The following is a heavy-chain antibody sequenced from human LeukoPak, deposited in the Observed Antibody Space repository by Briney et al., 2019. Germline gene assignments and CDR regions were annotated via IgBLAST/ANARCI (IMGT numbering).Heavy chain of an antibody. Sequence: SETLSLPHGVSVYSISRGYYWAWIRQPPGKGLEWIGTIYHIWSTYYNPSLESRDTISVDTSKNEFSLNLNSVTAADSAVYYCARAGWILTSGIDYWGQGALVTVSS. D-gene: IGHD2-2*03. V-gene: IGHV4-38-2*01. J-gene: IGHJ4*02. CDR2: IYHIWST. CDR1: VYSISRGYY. CDR3: ARAGWILTSGIDY.